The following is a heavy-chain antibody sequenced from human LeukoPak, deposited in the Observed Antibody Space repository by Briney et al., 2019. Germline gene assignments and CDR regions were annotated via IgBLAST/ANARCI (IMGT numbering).Heavy chain of an antibody. D-gene: IGHD3-22*01. CDR1: GYTFTSYG. Sequence: GASVKGSCKASGYTFTSYGISWVRQATGQGLEWMGWISAYNGNTNYAQKLQGRVNMTTDTSTSTAYMELRSLRSDDTAVYYCARATYYYDSSGPENFDYWGQGTLVTVSS. J-gene: IGHJ4*02. CDR2: ISAYNGNT. CDR3: ARATYYYDSSGPENFDY. V-gene: IGHV1-18*01.